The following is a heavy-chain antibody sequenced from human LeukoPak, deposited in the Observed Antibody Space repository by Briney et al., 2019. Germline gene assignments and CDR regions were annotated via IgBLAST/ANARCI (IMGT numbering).Heavy chain of an antibody. CDR1: GCTLSSYW. D-gene: IGHD2-15*01. Sequence: GGSLRLSCAASGCTLSSYWMSWVRQAPGKGLEWVASIANDGSQKNYVDSLKGRFTISRDNAKTSLYLQMNSLRAEDTAINYCARYSQGSCDIWGQGTMVTVSS. J-gene: IGHJ3*02. CDR2: IANDGSQK. CDR3: ARYSQGSCDI. V-gene: IGHV3-7*04.